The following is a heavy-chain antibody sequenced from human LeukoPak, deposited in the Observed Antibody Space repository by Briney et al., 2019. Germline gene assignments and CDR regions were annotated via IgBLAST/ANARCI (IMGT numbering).Heavy chain of an antibody. V-gene: IGHV1-69*05. D-gene: IGHD2-2*01. CDR1: GYTFTSYG. CDR3: ARERDCSSTSCYDP. Sequence: GASVKVSCKASGYTFTSYGISWVRQAPGQGLEWMGRIIPIFGTANYAQKFQGRVTITTDESTSTAYMELSSLRSEDTAVYYCARERDCSSTSCYDPWGQGTLVTVSS. CDR2: IIPIFGTA. J-gene: IGHJ5*02.